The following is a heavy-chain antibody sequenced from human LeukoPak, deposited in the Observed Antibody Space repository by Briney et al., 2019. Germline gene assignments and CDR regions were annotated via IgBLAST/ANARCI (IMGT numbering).Heavy chain of an antibody. CDR1: GFTFSNYS. V-gene: IGHV3-48*01. CDR3: ARGTIAVAGLGMSY. J-gene: IGHJ4*02. Sequence: GGSLRLSCAASGFTFSNYSMNWVRQAPGKGLEWVSYISSSSSTIYYADSVKGRFTISRDNAKNSLYLQMNSLRAEDTAVYYCARGTIAVAGLGMSYWGQGTLVTVSS. CDR2: ISSSSSTI. D-gene: IGHD6-19*01.